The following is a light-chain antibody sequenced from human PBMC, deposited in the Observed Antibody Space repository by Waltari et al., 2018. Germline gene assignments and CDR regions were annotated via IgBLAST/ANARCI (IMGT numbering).Light chain of an antibody. V-gene: IGKV3-20*01. Sequence: EVVLTQSPGTLSLSQGERATLSCRASQRLIKRYLAWDQQKPGQAPTLLIYGASNRAAGIPDRFSASGSETDFTLTISRLEPEDFGVYYCQQYGSSVMYTFGQGTKLEI. CDR1: QRLIKRY. CDR2: GAS. J-gene: IGKJ2*01. CDR3: QQYGSSVMYT.